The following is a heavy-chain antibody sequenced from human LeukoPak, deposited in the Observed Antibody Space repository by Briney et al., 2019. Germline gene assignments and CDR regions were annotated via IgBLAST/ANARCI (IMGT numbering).Heavy chain of an antibody. CDR2: ISAYNGNT. Sequence: GASVKVSCKASGYTFTSYGISWVRQAPGQGLEWMGWISAYNGNTNYAQKLQGRVTMTTDTSTSTAYMELRSLRSDDTAVYYCARGSGGDYYYYYGMDVWGQGTTVTVSS. J-gene: IGHJ6*02. D-gene: IGHD3-10*01. V-gene: IGHV1-18*01. CDR3: ARGSGGDYYYYYGMDV. CDR1: GYTFTSYG.